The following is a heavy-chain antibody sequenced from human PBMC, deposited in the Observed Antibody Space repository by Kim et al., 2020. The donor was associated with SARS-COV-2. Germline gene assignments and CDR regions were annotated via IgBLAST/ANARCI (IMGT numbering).Heavy chain of an antibody. CDR2: IYYSGST. CDR3: ATIPLHGSSGWWYYYYGMDV. V-gene: IGHV4-39*01. J-gene: IGHJ6*02. D-gene: IGHD6-19*01. CDR1: GGSISSSSYY. Sequence: SETLSLTCTVSGGSISSSSYYWGWIRQPPGKGLEWIGSIYYSGSTYYNPSLKSRVTISVDTSKNQFSLKLSSVTAADTAVYYCATIPLHGSSGWWYYYYGMDVWGQGTTVTVSS.